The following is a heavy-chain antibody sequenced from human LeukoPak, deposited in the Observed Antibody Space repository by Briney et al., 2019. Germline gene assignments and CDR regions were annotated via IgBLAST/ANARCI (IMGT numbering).Heavy chain of an antibody. CDR2: TYYRSKWSN. J-gene: IGHJ4*02. D-gene: IGHD6-13*01. CDR3: ARATSGTFDY. CDR1: GDSVSSKLVT. Sequence: SQTLSLTCAISGDSVSSKLVTWNWIRQSPSLGLHWPGRTYYRSKWSNDYSESLKGRITINPDSSKNQFSLQLNSVSPEDTAVYYCARATSGTFDYWGQGTLVTVSP. V-gene: IGHV6-1*01.